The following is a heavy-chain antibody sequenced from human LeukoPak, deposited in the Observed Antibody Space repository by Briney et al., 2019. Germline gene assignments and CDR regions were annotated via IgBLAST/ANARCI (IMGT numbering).Heavy chain of an antibody. V-gene: IGHV3-21*01. CDR2: ISSSSSHI. CDR3: ARGRGLPGPLDY. J-gene: IGHJ4*02. D-gene: IGHD3-10*01. Sequence: GGSLRLSCAASGFTFSSYSMNWVRPAPGKGLEWVSSISSSSSHIYYTDSVKGRFTISRDNAKNSLYLQMNSLRAEDTAVYYCARGRGLPGPLDYWGQGTLVTVSS. CDR1: GFTFSSYS.